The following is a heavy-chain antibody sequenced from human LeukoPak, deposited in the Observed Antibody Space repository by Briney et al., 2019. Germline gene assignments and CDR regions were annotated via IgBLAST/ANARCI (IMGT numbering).Heavy chain of an antibody. D-gene: IGHD5-18*01. CDR3: TTGVGYSYGKS. CDR2: FDPEDGET. Sequence: ASVKVSCKASGYTLTELSMHWVRQAPGKGLEWMGGFDPEDGETIYAQKFQGRVTMTEDTSTDTAYMELSSLRSEDTAVYYCTTGVGYSYGKSWGQGTLVTVSS. CDR1: GYTLTELS. V-gene: IGHV1-24*01. J-gene: IGHJ4*02.